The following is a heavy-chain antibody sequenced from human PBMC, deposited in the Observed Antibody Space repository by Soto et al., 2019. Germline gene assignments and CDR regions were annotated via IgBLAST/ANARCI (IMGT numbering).Heavy chain of an antibody. V-gene: IGHV3-11*01. Sequence: GGSRRLSWEPSGFTFRAYSIHGSRRPQGKGLEWISYISGNGEIIQYAASARGRFTISRDNAENSVYLEMDSLRAEDTALYYCARDVDADFRTDFDYWGRGTLVTVSS. J-gene: IGHJ4*02. D-gene: IGHD4-17*01. CDR1: GFTFRAYS. CDR2: ISGNGEII. CDR3: ARDVDADFRTDFDY.